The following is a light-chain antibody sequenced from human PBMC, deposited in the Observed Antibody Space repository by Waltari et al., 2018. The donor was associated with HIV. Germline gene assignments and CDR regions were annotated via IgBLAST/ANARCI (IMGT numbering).Light chain of an antibody. CDR1: RDFSDYA. J-gene: IGLJ3*02. CDR3: QTWGSGIWV. Sequence: QRVLTQSPSASASLGASVTLTCTLSRDFSDYAIPWHPQHPEKGPRYLLKVYNDGSHDTGDGTPDRLSGSSSGAERYLIISSLQSEDEADYYCQTWGSGIWVFGGGTKLTVL. CDR2: VYNDGSH. V-gene: IGLV4-69*01.